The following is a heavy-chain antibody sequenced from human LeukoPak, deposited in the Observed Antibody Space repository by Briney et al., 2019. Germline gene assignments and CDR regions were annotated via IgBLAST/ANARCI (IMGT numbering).Heavy chain of an antibody. J-gene: IGHJ4*02. D-gene: IGHD4-11*01. V-gene: IGHV3-30*04. CDR1: GFTFSSYA. CDR2: ISNDGNNK. CDR3: AREQLQPMDY. Sequence: GGSLRLSCAASGFTFSSYAMHWVRQAPGKGLEWVAAISNDGNNKFYADSVKGRFTISRDNAKNSLYLQMNSLRAEDTAVYYCAREQLQPMDYWGQGTLVTVSS.